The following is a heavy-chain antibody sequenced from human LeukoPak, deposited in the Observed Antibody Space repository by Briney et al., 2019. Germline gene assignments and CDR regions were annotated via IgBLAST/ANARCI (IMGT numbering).Heavy chain of an antibody. CDR3: ARDINWNYGRIDC. D-gene: IGHD1-7*01. J-gene: IGHJ4*02. Sequence: PGGSLRLSCAASGFTFSSYWMHWVRQVPGKGLVWVSRINSDGSSISYADSVKGRFTISRDNAKNTLYLQMNSLRVEDTALYYCARDINWNYGRIDCWGQGTLVTVST. CDR2: INSDGSSI. CDR1: GFTFSSYW. V-gene: IGHV3-74*01.